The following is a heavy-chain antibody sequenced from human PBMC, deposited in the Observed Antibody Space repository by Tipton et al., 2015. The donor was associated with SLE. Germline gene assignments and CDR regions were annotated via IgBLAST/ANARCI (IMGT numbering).Heavy chain of an antibody. CDR3: AKDMGKKVVVVVAADY. J-gene: IGHJ4*02. CDR1: GFTFDDYA. Sequence: GSLRLSCAASGFTFDDYAMHWVRQAPGKGLEWVSLISWDGGSTYYADSVKGRFTISRDNAKNSLYLQMNSLRAEDTALYYCAKDMGKKVVVVVAADYWGQGTLVTVSS. V-gene: IGHV3-43D*04. CDR2: ISWDGGST. D-gene: IGHD2-15*01.